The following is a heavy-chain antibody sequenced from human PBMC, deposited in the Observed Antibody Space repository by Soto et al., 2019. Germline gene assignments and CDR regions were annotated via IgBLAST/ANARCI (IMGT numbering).Heavy chain of an antibody. V-gene: IGHV4-59*01. CDR1: GGSISNYY. D-gene: IGHD3-9*01. Sequence: SETLSLTCAVSGGSISNYYGSWIRQPPWKGLEWIGHIYNSESTNYNPSLKSRVTISVDTSKNQFSLKLSSVTAADTAVYYCARGLMLRYTDWLDPWGQGTLVTVS. CDR3: ARGLMLRYTDWLDP. CDR2: IYNSEST. J-gene: IGHJ5*02.